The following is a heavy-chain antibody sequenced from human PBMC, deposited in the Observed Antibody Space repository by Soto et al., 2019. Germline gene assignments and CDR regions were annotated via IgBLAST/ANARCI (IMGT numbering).Heavy chain of an antibody. Sequence: EVQLVETGGGLVRPGGSLRLSCAASGFTVNSDYMTWVRQAPGKALEWVSVLFTGGTTHYADSVKGRFTISRDNSKNTLYLQMNSLRVEDTAVYHCARVLTYYDSSGSFDPWGQGTLVTVSS. CDR2: LFTGGTT. D-gene: IGHD3-22*01. CDR3: ARVLTYYDSSGSFDP. CDR1: GFTVNSDY. V-gene: IGHV3-53*02. J-gene: IGHJ5*02.